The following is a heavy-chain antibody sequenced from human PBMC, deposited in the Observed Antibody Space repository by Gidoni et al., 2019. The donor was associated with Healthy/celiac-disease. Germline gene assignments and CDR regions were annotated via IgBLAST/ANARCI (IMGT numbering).Heavy chain of an antibody. CDR3: ARGGSGSYTPY. J-gene: IGHJ4*02. Sequence: QVQLVQSGAEVKKPGSSVKVSCKASGVTFSSYTISWVRQAPGQGLEWMGRIIPILGIANYAQKFQGRVTITADKSTSTAYMELSSLRSEDTAVYYCARGGSGSYTPYWGQGTLVTVSS. D-gene: IGHD1-26*01. CDR2: IIPILGIA. V-gene: IGHV1-69*02. CDR1: GVTFSSYT.